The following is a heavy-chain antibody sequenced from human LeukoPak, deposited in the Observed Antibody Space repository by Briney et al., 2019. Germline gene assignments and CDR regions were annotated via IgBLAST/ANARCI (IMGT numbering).Heavy chain of an antibody. Sequence: GASVKVSCKASGYTFTSYAMNWVRQAPGQGLDWMGWININTGNPTYAQGFTGRFVFSLDTSVSTAYLQISSLKAEDTAVYYCARVKSNPIQLWLPLRYWGQGTLVPVSS. V-gene: IGHV7-4-1*02. CDR2: ININTGNP. D-gene: IGHD5-18*01. CDR3: ARVKSNPIQLWLPLRY. CDR1: GYTFTSYA. J-gene: IGHJ4*02.